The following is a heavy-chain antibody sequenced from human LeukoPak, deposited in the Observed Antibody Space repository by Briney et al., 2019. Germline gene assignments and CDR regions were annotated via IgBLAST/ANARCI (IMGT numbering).Heavy chain of an antibody. CDR2: IRGSDGST. Sequence: AGGSLRLSCAASGFPFSTYAMSWVRQAPGKGLEWVSSIRGSDGSTYYADSVKGRFAISRDNSKYTLYLQMNSLRAEDTAVYYCAKDVYGDYGGLDYWGQGTLVTVSS. CDR1: GFPFSTYA. V-gene: IGHV3-23*01. J-gene: IGHJ4*02. CDR3: AKDVYGDYGGLDY. D-gene: IGHD4-17*01.